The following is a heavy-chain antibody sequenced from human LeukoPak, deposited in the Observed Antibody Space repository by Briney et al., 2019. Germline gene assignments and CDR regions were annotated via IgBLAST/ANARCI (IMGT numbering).Heavy chain of an antibody. CDR2: ISVSGGST. CDR3: ARDLSLYCFDY. CDR1: GFTFSSYA. Sequence: PGGSLRLSCAASGFTFSSYAMSWVRQAPGKGLEWVSAISVSGGSTYYADSVKGRFTISRDNSKNTLYLQMNSLRAEDTAIYYCARDLSLYCFDYWGQGTLVTVSS. V-gene: IGHV3-23*01. J-gene: IGHJ4*02.